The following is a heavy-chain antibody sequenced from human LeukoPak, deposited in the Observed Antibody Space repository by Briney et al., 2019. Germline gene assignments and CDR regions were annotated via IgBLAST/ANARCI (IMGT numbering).Heavy chain of an antibody. J-gene: IGHJ4*02. CDR2: ISSSGGSI. Sequence: GGSLRLSCAASGFTFSGSEMNWVRQAPGRGLEWVSGISSSGGSIYYADSVQGRFTISRDNAKKSLHLQMNSLRAEDTAVYYCAAAGFDYWGQGTLVTVSS. CDR3: AAAGFDY. CDR1: GFTFSGSE. V-gene: IGHV3-48*03.